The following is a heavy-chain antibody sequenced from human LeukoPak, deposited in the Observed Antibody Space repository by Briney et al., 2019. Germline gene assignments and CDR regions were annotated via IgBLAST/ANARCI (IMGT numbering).Heavy chain of an antibody. V-gene: IGHV4-59*12. CDR3: ASSYYYDSSGYLGLDY. CDR2: IYYTGSST. Sequence: SETLSLTCTVSGGSISGYYWSWIRQPPGKGLEWIGYIYYTGSSTKYNPSLKSRVTISVDTSNNQFSLKLSSVTAADTAVYYCASSYYYDSSGYLGLDYWGQGTLVTVSS. CDR1: GGSISGYY. D-gene: IGHD3-22*01. J-gene: IGHJ4*02.